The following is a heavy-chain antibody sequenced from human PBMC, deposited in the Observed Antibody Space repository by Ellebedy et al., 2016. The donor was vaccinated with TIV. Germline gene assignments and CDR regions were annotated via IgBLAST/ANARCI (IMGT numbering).Heavy chain of an antibody. V-gene: IGHV3-21*05. CDR3: TRNLGHYLLSD. J-gene: IGHJ4*02. D-gene: IGHD2-15*01. CDR1: GFIFSSFG. Sequence: GGSLRLXXEASGFIFSSFGLNWVRQAPGKGLEWVSFISSGGDDIYYADSLKGRFTISRDNAKNSLYLQMNSLRVEDTAVYYCTRNLGHYLLSDWGQGSLVTVSS. CDR2: ISSGGDDI.